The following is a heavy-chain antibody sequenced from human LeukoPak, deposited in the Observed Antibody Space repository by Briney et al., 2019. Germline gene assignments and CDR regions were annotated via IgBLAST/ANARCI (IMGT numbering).Heavy chain of an antibody. J-gene: IGHJ4*02. CDR2: FDPEDGET. CDR3: ATAHLEQWLHFDY. Sequence: ASVKVSCKVSGYTLTELSMHWVRQAPGRGLEWMGGFDPEDGETIYAQKFQGRVTMTEDTSTDTAYMELSSLRSEDTAVYYCATAHLEQWLHFDYWGQGTLVTVSS. CDR1: GYTLTELS. D-gene: IGHD6-19*01. V-gene: IGHV1-24*01.